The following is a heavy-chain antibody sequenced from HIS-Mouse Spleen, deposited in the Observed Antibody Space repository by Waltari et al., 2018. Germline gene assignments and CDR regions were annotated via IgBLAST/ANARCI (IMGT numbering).Heavy chain of an antibody. CDR3: AKASSGWLDY. J-gene: IGHJ4*02. Sequence: QVQLVESGGGVVQPGRSLRLSCAASGFTFSCYGLHWVRQAPGSGLEWVAVIPYAGSTKYYADSVKGRFTISRDNSKNTLYLQMNSLRAEDTAVYYCAKASSGWLDYWGQGTLVTVSS. V-gene: IGHV3-30*18. D-gene: IGHD6-19*01. CDR1: GFTFSCYG. CDR2: IPYAGSTK.